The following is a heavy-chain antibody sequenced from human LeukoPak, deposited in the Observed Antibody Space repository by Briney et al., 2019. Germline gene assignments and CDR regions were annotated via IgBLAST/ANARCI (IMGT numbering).Heavy chain of an antibody. D-gene: IGHD2-8*02. CDR3: AKDKLVVYASYYFDY. CDR1: GFTFSSYA. CDR2: ISGSGGST. V-gene: IGHV3-23*01. J-gene: IGHJ4*02. Sequence: GGSLRLSCAASGFTFSSYAMSWVRQAPGKGLEWVSAISGSGGSTYYADSVKGRFTISRDNSKNTLYLQMNSPRAEDTAVYYCAKDKLVVYASYYFDYWGQGTLVTVSS.